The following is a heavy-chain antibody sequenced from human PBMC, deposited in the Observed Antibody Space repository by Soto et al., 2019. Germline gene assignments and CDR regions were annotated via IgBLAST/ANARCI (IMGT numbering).Heavy chain of an antibody. V-gene: IGHV3-48*02. Sequence: WGSLRLSCAASGFTFSSYSMNWVRQAPGKGLEWVSYISSSSSTIYYADSVKGRFTISRDNAKNSLYLQKNSLRDEDTAVYYCARDGVGATTYYWGQGPLVTVSS. CDR1: GFTFSSYS. CDR3: ARDGVGATTYY. CDR2: ISSSSSTI. D-gene: IGHD1-26*01. J-gene: IGHJ4*02.